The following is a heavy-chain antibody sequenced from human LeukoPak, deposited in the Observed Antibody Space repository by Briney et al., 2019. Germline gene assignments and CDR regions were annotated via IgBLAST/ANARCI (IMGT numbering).Heavy chain of an antibody. CDR1: GFTFSSYG. V-gene: IGHV3-30*03. Sequence: GGSLRLSCAASGFTFSSYGMHWVRQAPGKGLEWVAVISYDGSNKYYADSVKGRFTISRDNSKNTLYLQMNSLYYCAKLLYYYDSSQPYWGQGTLVTVSS. D-gene: IGHD3-22*01. J-gene: IGHJ4*02. CDR3: DSSQPY. CDR2: ISYDGSNK.